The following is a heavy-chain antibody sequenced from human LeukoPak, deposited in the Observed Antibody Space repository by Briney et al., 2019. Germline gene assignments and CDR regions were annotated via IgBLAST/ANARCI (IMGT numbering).Heavy chain of an antibody. CDR3: AKTTTPGDAFDI. Sequence: SETLSLTCTVSGGSISSYYWSWIRQPPGKGLEWIGYIYYTGSTNYNSSLKSRVTISVDTSKNQFSLKLSSVTAADTAVYYCAKTTTPGDAFDIWGQGTMVTVSS. CDR2: IYYTGST. D-gene: IGHD4-17*01. J-gene: IGHJ3*02. CDR1: GGSISSYY. V-gene: IGHV4-59*01.